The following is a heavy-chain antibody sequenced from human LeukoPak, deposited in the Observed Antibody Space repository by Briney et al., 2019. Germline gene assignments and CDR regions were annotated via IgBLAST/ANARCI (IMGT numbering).Heavy chain of an antibody. V-gene: IGHV3-9*01. Sequence: PGRSLRLSCAASGFTFDDYAMHWVRQAPGKGLEWVSGISWNSGSIGYADSVKGRFTISRDNSKNTLYLQMNSLRAEDTAVYYCARDAKPPYYYDSSGYYAAPLDYWGQGTLVTVSS. D-gene: IGHD3-22*01. J-gene: IGHJ4*02. CDR1: GFTFDDYA. CDR2: ISWNSGSI. CDR3: ARDAKPPYYYDSSGYYAAPLDY.